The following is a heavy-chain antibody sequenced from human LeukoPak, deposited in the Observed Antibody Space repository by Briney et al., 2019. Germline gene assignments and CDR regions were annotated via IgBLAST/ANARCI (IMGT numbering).Heavy chain of an antibody. D-gene: IGHD1-1*01. CDR3: EREPQTGTTVDY. J-gene: IGHJ4*02. CDR2: IYTNGIT. Sequence: PSETLSLTCTVSGGSISSYYWSWIRQPAGKGLEWIGLIYTNGITNYNPSLKSRVPMSVDTSKNQFSLKLSSVTAAETAVYYCEREPQTGTTVDYWGQGTLVTVSS. V-gene: IGHV4-4*07. CDR1: GGSISSYY.